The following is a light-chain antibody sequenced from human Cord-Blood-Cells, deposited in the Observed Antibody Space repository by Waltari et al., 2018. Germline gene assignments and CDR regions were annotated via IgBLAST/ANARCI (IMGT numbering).Light chain of an antibody. J-gene: IGLJ3*02. CDR2: EDK. CDR3: QSYDSSNQV. Sequence: NFMLTQPHSVSESPGKTVTISCTRSSGSISSNYVQWYQQRPGSSPTTVIYEDKQRPSGVPDRFSGSIDSSSNSAYLTISGLKTEDEADYYCQSYDSSNQVFGGGTKLTVL. V-gene: IGLV6-57*01. CDR1: SGSISSNY.